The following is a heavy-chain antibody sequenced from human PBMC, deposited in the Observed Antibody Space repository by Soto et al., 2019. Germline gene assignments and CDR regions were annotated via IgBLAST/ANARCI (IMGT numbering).Heavy chain of an antibody. D-gene: IGHD1-20*01. CDR2: IYPADSDA. J-gene: IGHJ4*02. CDR1: GYSFTTNW. Sequence: GESLKISCQASGYSFTTNWIGWVRQMPGKGLDWMAIIYPADSDAKYSPSFQGQVTISADNSISTAYLQWGRLMASDTAIYYCARHITGGFDYWGQGTLVTVSS. CDR3: ARHITGGFDY. V-gene: IGHV5-51*01.